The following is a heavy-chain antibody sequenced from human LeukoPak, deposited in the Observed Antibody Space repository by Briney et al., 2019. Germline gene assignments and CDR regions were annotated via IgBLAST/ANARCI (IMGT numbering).Heavy chain of an antibody. CDR2: VTTSGGYT. Sequence: QPGGSLRLSCAASGFTFSSYAMNWVRQAPGKGLEWVSAVTTSGGYTYYADSVKGRLTISRDNSKNTLYVQMNSLRAEDTAVYHCAKASRDDCGGDCSFDYWGQGTLVTVSS. J-gene: IGHJ4*02. CDR1: GFTFSSYA. CDR3: AKASRDDCGGDCSFDY. D-gene: IGHD2-21*02. V-gene: IGHV3-23*01.